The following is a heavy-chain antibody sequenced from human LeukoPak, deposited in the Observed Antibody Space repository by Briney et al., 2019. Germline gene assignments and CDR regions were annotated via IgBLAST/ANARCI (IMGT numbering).Heavy chain of an antibody. Sequence: GRSLRLSCAASGFTFSSYAMHWVRQAPGKGLEWVAVISYDGSNKYYADSVKGRFTISRDNSKNTLCLQMNSLRAEDTAVYYCARARRGYSYGLDYWGQGTLVTVSS. CDR2: ISYDGSNK. CDR3: ARARRGYSYGLDY. J-gene: IGHJ4*02. CDR1: GFTFSSYA. V-gene: IGHV3-30*04. D-gene: IGHD5-18*01.